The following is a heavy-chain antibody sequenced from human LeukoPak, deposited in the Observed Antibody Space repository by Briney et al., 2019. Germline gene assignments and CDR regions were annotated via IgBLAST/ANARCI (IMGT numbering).Heavy chain of an antibody. J-gene: IGHJ3*02. CDR2: ISYDGSNK. Sequence: GGSLRLSCAASGFTFSSYAMHWVRQAPGKGLEWVAVISYDGSNKYYADSVKGRFTISRDNSKNTLYLQMNSLRAEDTAVYYCARGGYSGTLDAFDIWGQGTMVTVSS. CDR3: ARGGYSGTLDAFDI. CDR1: GFTFSSYA. V-gene: IGHV3-30-3*01. D-gene: IGHD1-26*01.